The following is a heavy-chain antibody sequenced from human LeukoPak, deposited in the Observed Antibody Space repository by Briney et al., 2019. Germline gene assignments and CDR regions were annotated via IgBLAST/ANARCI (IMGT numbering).Heavy chain of an antibody. Sequence: GGSLRLSCAASGFTFSDYFMSWIRQAPQKGLEWVSYISNSGSTIYYADSVKGRFTISRDNAKNSLYLQMNSLRAEDTAVYYCARVGSGPRDYFDYWGQGTLVTVSS. V-gene: IGHV3-11*01. CDR2: ISNSGSTI. CDR1: GFTFSDYF. J-gene: IGHJ4*02. CDR3: ARVGSGPRDYFDY. D-gene: IGHD2-15*01.